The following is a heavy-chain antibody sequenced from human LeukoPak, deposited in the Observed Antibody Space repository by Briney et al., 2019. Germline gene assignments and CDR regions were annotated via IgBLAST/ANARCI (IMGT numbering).Heavy chain of an antibody. CDR3: AKGRPYPAVGSSHFDY. CDR2: ISYDGSNK. D-gene: IGHD3-10*01. V-gene: IGHV3-30*18. CDR1: GFTFGSYG. Sequence: GGSLRLSCAASGFTFGSYGMHWVRQAPGKGLEWVAVISYDGSNKYYADSVKGRFTISRDNSKNTPYLQMNSLRAGDTAVYYCAKGRPYPAVGSSHFDYWGQGTLVTVSS. J-gene: IGHJ4*02.